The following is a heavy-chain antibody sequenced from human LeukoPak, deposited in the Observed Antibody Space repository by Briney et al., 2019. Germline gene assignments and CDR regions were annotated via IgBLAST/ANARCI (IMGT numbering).Heavy chain of an antibody. CDR3: AKGPSSTSCYRFDP. J-gene: IGHJ5*02. D-gene: IGHD2-2*01. CDR1: GFTFSNYA. V-gene: IGHV3-23*01. Sequence: PGGSLRLSCAASGFTFSNYAMSWVRQAPGKGLEWVSAISGSGGSTYYADSVKGRFTISRDNSKNTLYLQMNSLRAEDTAVYYCAKGPSSTSCYRFDPWAREPWSPSPQ. CDR2: ISGSGGST.